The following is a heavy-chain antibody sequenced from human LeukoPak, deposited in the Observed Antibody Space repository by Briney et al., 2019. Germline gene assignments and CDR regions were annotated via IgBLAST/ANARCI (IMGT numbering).Heavy chain of an antibody. CDR1: NYSISSGYY. CDR2: VYRSGST. Sequence: SETLSLTCTVSNYSISSGYYWGWIRQPPGKGLEWIASVYRSGSTSYNPSLKSRLTISVHKSKNQFSLKLSSVTAADTAVYYCARDTALFRAYDIWGQGTLVTVSS. V-gene: IGHV4-38-2*02. CDR3: ARDTALFRAYDI. J-gene: IGHJ3*02.